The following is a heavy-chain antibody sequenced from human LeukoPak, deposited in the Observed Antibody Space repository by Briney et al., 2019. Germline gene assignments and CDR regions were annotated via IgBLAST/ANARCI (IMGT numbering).Heavy chain of an antibody. CDR1: GFTFSSYS. CDR2: ISSSSSYI. Sequence: GESLRLSCAASGFTFSSYSMNWVRQAPGKGLEWVSSISSSSSYIYYADSVKGRFTISRDNAENSLYLQMNSLRAEDTAVYYCARGVRYFDWLLDYYYMDVWGKATTVTVSS. J-gene: IGHJ6*03. D-gene: IGHD3-9*01. CDR3: ARGVRYFDWLLDYYYMDV. V-gene: IGHV3-21*01.